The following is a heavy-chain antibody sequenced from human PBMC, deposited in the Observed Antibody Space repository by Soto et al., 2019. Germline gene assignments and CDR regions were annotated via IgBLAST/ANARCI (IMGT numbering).Heavy chain of an antibody. Sequence: QVKLVQSGAEVKKPGASVKVSCKASGYTFTSYGISWVRQAPGQGLEWMGWISAYNGNTNYAQKLQGRVTMTTDTSTSTAYMEMRSLRSADTAVYYCARDRGAYGMDVWGQGTTVTVSS. CDR3: ARDRGAYGMDV. CDR2: ISAYNGNT. V-gene: IGHV1-18*01. J-gene: IGHJ6*02. CDR1: GYTFTSYG.